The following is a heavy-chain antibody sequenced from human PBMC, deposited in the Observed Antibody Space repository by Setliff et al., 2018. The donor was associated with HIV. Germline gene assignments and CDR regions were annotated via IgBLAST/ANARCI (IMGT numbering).Heavy chain of an antibody. Sequence: GGSLRLSCAASGFTFSTYWMSWVRQAPGKGLEWVANINQDGREKYYADSVKGRFTISRDDAKNSLYLQMNSLRAEDTAVYYCAKAGALQTYGPFDYWGQGTLVTVSS. J-gene: IGHJ4*02. D-gene: IGHD2-8*02. V-gene: IGHV3-7*01. CDR2: INQDGREK. CDR1: GFTFSTYW. CDR3: AKAGALQTYGPFDY.